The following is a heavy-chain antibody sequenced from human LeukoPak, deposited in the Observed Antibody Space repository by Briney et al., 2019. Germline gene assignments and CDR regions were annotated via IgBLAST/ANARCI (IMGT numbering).Heavy chain of an antibody. Sequence: LTGGSLRLSCAASGFTFSSYAMSWVRQAPGKGLEWVSAISGSGGSTYYADSVKGRFTISRDNSKNTLYLQMNSLRAEDTAAYYCAKSVTLPKFDYWGQGTLVTVSS. CDR3: AKSVTLPKFDY. J-gene: IGHJ4*02. CDR1: GFTFSSYA. CDR2: ISGSGGST. D-gene: IGHD4-23*01. V-gene: IGHV3-23*01.